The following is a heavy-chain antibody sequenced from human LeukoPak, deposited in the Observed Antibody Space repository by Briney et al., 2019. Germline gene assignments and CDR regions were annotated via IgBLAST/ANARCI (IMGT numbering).Heavy chain of an antibody. CDR2: IYYSGST. Sequence: PSETLSLTCTVSGGSISSSSYYWGWIRQPPGKGLEWIGSIYYSGSTYYNPSLKSRVTISVDTSKNQFSLKLSSVTAADTAVYYCARRIATVISSFGYWGQGTLVTVSS. D-gene: IGHD2-21*02. J-gene: IGHJ4*02. V-gene: IGHV4-39*01. CDR1: GGSISSSSYY. CDR3: ARRIATVISSFGY.